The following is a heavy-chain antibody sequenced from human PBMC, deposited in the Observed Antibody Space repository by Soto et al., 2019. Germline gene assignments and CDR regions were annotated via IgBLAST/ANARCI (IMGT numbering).Heavy chain of an antibody. V-gene: IGHV3-23*01. J-gene: IGHJ4*02. Sequence: GGSRRLSCAASGFTFSSYAMSWVRQAPGKGLEWVSAISVSGGSTYYADSVKGRFTISRDNSKNTLYLQMNSLRAEDTAVYYCAIGRGSFDYWGQGTLVTVSS. CDR2: ISVSGGST. D-gene: IGHD3-16*02. CDR3: AIGRGSFDY. CDR1: GFTFSSYA.